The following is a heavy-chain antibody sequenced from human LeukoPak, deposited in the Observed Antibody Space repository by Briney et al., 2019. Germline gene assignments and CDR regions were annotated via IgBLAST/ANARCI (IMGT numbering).Heavy chain of an antibody. CDR2: IYYSGST. CDR3: ARRDGYSSYYFDY. D-gene: IGHD5-18*01. J-gene: IGHJ4*02. CDR1: GGSISSYY. V-gene: IGHV4-59*08. Sequence: SETLSLTCTVSGGSISSYYWSWIRQPPGKGLEWIGYIYYSGSTNYNPSLKSRVTISVHTSKNQFSLKLSSVTAPDTAVYYCARRDGYSSYYFDYWGQGTLVTVSS.